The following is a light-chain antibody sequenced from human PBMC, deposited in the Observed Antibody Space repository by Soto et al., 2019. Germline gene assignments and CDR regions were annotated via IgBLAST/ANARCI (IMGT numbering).Light chain of an antibody. V-gene: IGKV3-15*01. Sequence: EVVMTQSPATLSVSPGERTSLSCRASQSVGSNLGWYQQKPGQAPRLLIYRASTRATGIPARFSGSGSGTEFTLTISSLQSEDIAVYYCHQYAKWPLTFGGGTKVEIK. CDR2: RAS. J-gene: IGKJ4*01. CDR3: HQYAKWPLT. CDR1: QSVGSN.